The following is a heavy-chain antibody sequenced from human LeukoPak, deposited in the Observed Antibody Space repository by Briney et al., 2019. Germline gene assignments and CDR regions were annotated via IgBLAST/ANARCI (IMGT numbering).Heavy chain of an antibody. J-gene: IGHJ4*02. D-gene: IGHD3-10*01. V-gene: IGHV3-7*01. CDR3: AKGGLGELLPFDY. CDR2: IKQDGSNK. Sequence: GGSLRLSCAASGFTFSSYWMSWVRQAPGKGLEWVANIKQDGSNKYYADSVKGRFTISRDNSKNTLYLQMNSLRAEDTAVYYCAKGGLGELLPFDYWGQGTLVTVSS. CDR1: GFTFSSYW.